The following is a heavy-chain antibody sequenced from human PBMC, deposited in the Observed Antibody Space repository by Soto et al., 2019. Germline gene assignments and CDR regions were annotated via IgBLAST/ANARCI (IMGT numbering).Heavy chain of an antibody. Sequence: PSETLSLTCGVYGGSLSGYYWSWIRQPPGKGLEWIGEINYGGSTYYNPSLKSRVTISVDTSKNQFSLKLSSVTAADTAVYYCARHYCSSTSREGDWFDPWGQGTLVTVSS. V-gene: IGHV4-34*01. CDR3: ARHYCSSTSREGDWFDP. CDR2: INYGGST. CDR1: GGSLSGYY. J-gene: IGHJ5*02. D-gene: IGHD2-2*01.